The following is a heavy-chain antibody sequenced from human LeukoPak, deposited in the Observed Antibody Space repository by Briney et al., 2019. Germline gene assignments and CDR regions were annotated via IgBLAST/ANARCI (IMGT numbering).Heavy chain of an antibody. CDR1: GYSFTSYW. J-gene: IGHJ3*02. Sequence: GESLKISCKGSGYSFTSYWISWVRQMPGKGLEWMGRIDPSDSYINYSPSFQGHVTISADKSISTAYLQWSSLKASDTAMYYCARHGWCSSTSCYSSAAFDIWGQGTMVTVSS. CDR3: ARHGWCSSTSCYSSAAFDI. D-gene: IGHD2-2*01. CDR2: IDPSDSYI. V-gene: IGHV5-10-1*01.